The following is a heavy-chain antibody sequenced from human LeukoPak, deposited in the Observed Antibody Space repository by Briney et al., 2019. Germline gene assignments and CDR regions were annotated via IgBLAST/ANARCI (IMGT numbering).Heavy chain of an antibody. J-gene: IGHJ4*02. Sequence: LGESLKISCKGSGYSFTTYWIAWVRQLPGKGLEWMGRIDPSDSYTNYSPSFQGHVTISADKSISTAYLQWSSLKALDTAMYYCARQYSSGWYVFDYWGQGTLVTVSS. CDR2: IDPSDSYT. V-gene: IGHV5-10-1*01. CDR1: GYSFTTYW. D-gene: IGHD6-19*01. CDR3: ARQYSSGWYVFDY.